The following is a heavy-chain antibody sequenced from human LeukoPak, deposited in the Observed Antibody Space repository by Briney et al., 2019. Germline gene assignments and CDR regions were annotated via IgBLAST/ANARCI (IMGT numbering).Heavy chain of an antibody. CDR3: ARVVVRGGYFDY. CDR1: GGSISSSSYY. V-gene: IGHV4-39*07. J-gene: IGHJ4*02. D-gene: IGHD3-10*01. Sequence: KSSETLSLACTVSGGSISSSSYYWGWIRQPPGKGLEWIGSIYYSGSTNYNPSLKSRVTISVDTSKNQFSLKLSSVTAADTAVYYCARVVVRGGYFDYWGQGTLVTVSS. CDR2: IYYSGST.